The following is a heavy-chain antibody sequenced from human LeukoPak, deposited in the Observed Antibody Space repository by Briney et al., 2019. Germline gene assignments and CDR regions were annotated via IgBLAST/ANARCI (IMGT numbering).Heavy chain of an antibody. CDR1: GFTFSSYS. J-gene: IGHJ4*02. CDR3: AREDYYHSGSY. V-gene: IGHV3-48*02. CDR2: ISSSSSTT. D-gene: IGHD3-10*01. Sequence: GGSLRLSCAASGFTFSSYSMNWVRQAPGKGLEWVSYISSSSSTTYYADSVKGRFTISRDNAKNSLYPQMNSLRDEDTAAYYCAREDYYHSGSYWGQGTLVTVSS.